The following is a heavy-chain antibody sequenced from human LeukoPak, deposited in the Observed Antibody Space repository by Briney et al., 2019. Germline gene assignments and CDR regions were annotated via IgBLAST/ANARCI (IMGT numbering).Heavy chain of an antibody. D-gene: IGHD3-16*02. CDR2: SGTRSGTK. CDR3: LLQMTYGELSDPDF. CDR1: GFTLSSLA. Sequence: GGSLRLSCAASGFTLSSLAMHWVRQAPGKGLEWVSSSGTRSGTKYYADSVMGRFTISRDSAMNSVSLQINSLGAEDTAVYYCLLQMTYGELSDPDFRGQGTLVTVSS. J-gene: IGHJ4*02. V-gene: IGHV3-21*01.